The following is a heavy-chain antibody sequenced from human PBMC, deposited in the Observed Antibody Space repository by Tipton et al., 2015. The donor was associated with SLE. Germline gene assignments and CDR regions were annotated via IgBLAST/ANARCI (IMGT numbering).Heavy chain of an antibody. Sequence: SLRLSCAASGFTFSSYAMHWVRQAPGKGLEWVAVISYDGSNKYYADSVKDRFTISRDNSKNTLYLQMNSLRAEDTAVYYCAREGDIVVVVDAFEIWGQGTMVTVSS. V-gene: IGHV3-30*04. CDR2: ISYDGSNK. J-gene: IGHJ3*02. CDR3: AREGDIVVVVDAFEI. CDR1: GFTFSSYA. D-gene: IGHD2-15*01.